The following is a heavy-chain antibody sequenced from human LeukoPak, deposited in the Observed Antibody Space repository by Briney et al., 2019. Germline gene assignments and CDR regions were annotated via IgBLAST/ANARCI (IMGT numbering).Heavy chain of an antibody. D-gene: IGHD2-15*01. CDR1: GFTFGSYV. CDR2: ISGDGGT. CDR3: ARYCGAPSCYSGFDY. J-gene: IGHJ4*02. Sequence: GGPLRLSCAASGFTFGSYVMSWVRQAPGKGPEWVSAISGDGGTYYADSVKGRFTISRDNSKNTLYLQMNSLGGEDTALYYCARYCGAPSCYSGFDYWGQGTLVTVAS. V-gene: IGHV3-23*01.